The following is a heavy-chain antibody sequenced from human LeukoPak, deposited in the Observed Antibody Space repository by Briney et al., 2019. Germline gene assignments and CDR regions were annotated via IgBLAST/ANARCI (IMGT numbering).Heavy chain of an antibody. V-gene: IGHV1-8*03. Sequence: GASVKVSCKASGYTFTSYGINWVRQATGQGLEWMGWMNPNSGNTGYAQKFQGRVTITRNTSISTAYMELSSLRSEDTAVYYCARYGKNYYDSSGYFSFDYWGQGTLVTVSS. J-gene: IGHJ4*02. D-gene: IGHD3-22*01. CDR3: ARYGKNYYDSSGYFSFDY. CDR2: MNPNSGNT. CDR1: GYTFTSYG.